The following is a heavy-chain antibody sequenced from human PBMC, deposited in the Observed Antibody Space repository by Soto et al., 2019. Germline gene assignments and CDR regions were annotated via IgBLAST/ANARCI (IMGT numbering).Heavy chain of an antibody. CDR2: IHYSGSS. V-gene: IGHV4-59*01. D-gene: IGHD1-1*01. CDR1: DGSINSYF. J-gene: IGHJ3*02. Sequence: SETLSLTCTVSDGSINSYFWSWILQPPGKGLEWIGYIHYSGSSNYNPSLKSRVTMSVDSSKNQFSLELSSLTAADTAVYYCARVNQLAPKRNAFDIWGQGTKVTVSS. CDR3: ARVNQLAPKRNAFDI.